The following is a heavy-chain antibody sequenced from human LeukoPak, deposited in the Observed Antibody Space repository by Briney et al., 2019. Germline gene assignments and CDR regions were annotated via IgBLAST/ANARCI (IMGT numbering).Heavy chain of an antibody. CDR1: GYTFTGYY. V-gene: IGHV1-2*06. D-gene: IGHD2-2*01. J-gene: IGHJ4*02. CDR2: INPNSGGT. CDR3: ARGGHIYCSSTSCYHFDY. Sequence: GASVKVSCKASGYTFTGYYMHWVRQAPGQGLEWMGRINPNSGGTNYAQKFQGRVTMTRDTSISTAYMELSRLRSDDTAVYYCARGGHIYCSSTSCYHFDYWGQGTLDTVSS.